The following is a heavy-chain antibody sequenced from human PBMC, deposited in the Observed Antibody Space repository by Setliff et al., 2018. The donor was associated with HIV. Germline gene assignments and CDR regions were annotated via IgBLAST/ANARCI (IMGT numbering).Heavy chain of an antibody. CDR1: GLTFSAAW. CDR3: ARAGFLGAFDF. Sequence: PGESLKISCAASGLTFSAAWMHWVRQGPGKGLVWVSRISTDESNTVYADSVKARFTISRDNAKNTVYLQMNSLRAEDTGVYYCARAGFLGAFDFWGQGTVVTVSS. D-gene: IGHD3-3*01. V-gene: IGHV3-74*01. J-gene: IGHJ3*01. CDR2: ISTDESNT.